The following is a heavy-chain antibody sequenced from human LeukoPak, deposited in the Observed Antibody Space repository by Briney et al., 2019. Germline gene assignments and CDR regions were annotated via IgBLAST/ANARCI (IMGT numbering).Heavy chain of an antibody. CDR2: IYHSGST. V-gene: IGHV4-38-2*01. CDR3: ARQQQYYDFWSGYYRFDP. J-gene: IGHJ5*02. D-gene: IGHD3-3*01. CDR1: GYSISSGYY. Sequence: SETLSLTCAVSGYSISSGYYWGWIRQPPGKGLEWIGSIYHSGSTYYNPSPKSRVTISVDTSKNQFSLKLSSVTAADTAVYYCARQQQYYDFWSGYYRFDPWGQGTLVTVSS.